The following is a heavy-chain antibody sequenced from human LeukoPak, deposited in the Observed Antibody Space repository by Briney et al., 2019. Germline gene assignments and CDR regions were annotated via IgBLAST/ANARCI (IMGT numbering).Heavy chain of an antibody. D-gene: IGHD2/OR15-2a*01. CDR3: ARGGIFATMSDAFDI. CDR1: GGSISSGGYS. Sequence: SETLSLTCAVSGGSISSGGYSWSWIRQPPGKGLEWIGYIYHSGSTYYNPSLKSRVTISVDRSKNQFSLKLSSVTAAGTAVYYCARGGIFATMSDAFDIWGQGTMVTVSS. J-gene: IGHJ3*02. V-gene: IGHV4-30-2*01. CDR2: IYHSGST.